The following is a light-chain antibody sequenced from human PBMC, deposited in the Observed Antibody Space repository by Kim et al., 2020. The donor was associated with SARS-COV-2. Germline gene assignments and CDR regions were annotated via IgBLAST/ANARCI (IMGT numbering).Light chain of an antibody. CDR1: HSVSSY. CDR3: QQRNNWAT. J-gene: IGKJ1*01. V-gene: IGKV3-11*01. CDR2: DAS. Sequence: EIVLTQSPGILSLSPGERATLSCRASHSVSSYVAWYQYKPGQAPRLLIYDASKRATGIPDRFSGSGFGADFTLTISSLQPEDFAVYYCQQRNNWATFGQGTKVDIK.